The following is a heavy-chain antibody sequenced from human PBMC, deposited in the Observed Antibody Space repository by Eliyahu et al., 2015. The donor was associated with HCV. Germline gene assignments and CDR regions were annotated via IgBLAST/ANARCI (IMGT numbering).Heavy chain of an antibody. CDR3: TTSPHYPNSGQWAHIDY. CDR1: GFTFDKAW. D-gene: IGHD4-11*01. V-gene: IGHV3-15*01. Sequence: QLVESGGGLVKPGGSLRLSCAASGFTFDKAWMTWVRQTPGKGLGWLGRIKSKSDGETIDYAAPVKGRFTISRDDSEKTLYLQMNSLENEDTAVYYCTTSPHYPNSGQWAHIDYWGQGTLVTVSS. J-gene: IGHJ4*02. CDR2: IKSKSDGETI.